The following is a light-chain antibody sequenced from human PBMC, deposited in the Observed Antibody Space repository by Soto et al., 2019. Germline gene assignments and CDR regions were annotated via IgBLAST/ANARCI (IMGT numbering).Light chain of an antibody. Sequence: DIVMTQSPDSLAVSPGERATLSCRASQSISVYLAWYQHKPGQAPRLLIYDASNRAAGIPARFSGSGSGTDFTLTISSLEPEDFAVYYCQQRRYWPLTFGGGTTVEIK. J-gene: IGKJ4*01. CDR2: DAS. CDR1: QSISVY. CDR3: QQRRYWPLT. V-gene: IGKV3-11*01.